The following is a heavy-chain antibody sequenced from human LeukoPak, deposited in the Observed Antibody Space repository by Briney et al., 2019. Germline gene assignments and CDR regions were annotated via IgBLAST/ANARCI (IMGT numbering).Heavy chain of an antibody. J-gene: IGHJ6*03. CDR3: ARGPILRHFDYYMDV. CDR2: IKQDGSET. D-gene: IGHD3-9*01. Sequence: PGGSLRLSCAASEFTFSHHWMTWVRQAPGKGLELVAKIKQDGSETYYVDSVKGRFTISRDNAKNSLDMQMNSLRVEDTAVYYCARGPILRHFDYYMDVWGKGTTVIISS. CDR1: EFTFSHHW. V-gene: IGHV3-7*01.